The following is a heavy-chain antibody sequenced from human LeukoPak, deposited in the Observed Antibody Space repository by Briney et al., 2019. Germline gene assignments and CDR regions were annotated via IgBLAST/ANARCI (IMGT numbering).Heavy chain of an antibody. CDR2: INPNSGGT. Sequence: GASVKVSCKASGYTFTGYYMHWVRQAPGQGLEWMGWINPNSGGTNYAQKFQGRVTMTRDTSISTAYMELSRLTSDDTATFYCARDGVGIEYWGQGTLVTVSS. CDR3: ARDGVGIEY. V-gene: IGHV1-2*02. J-gene: IGHJ4*02. D-gene: IGHD3-16*01. CDR1: GYTFTGYY.